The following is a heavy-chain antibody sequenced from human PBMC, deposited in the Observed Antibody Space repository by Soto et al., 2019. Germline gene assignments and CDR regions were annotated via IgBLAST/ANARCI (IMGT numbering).Heavy chain of an antibody. CDR3: AREVGIEVVTAIWFDP. V-gene: IGHV1-18*01. J-gene: IGHJ5*02. CDR1: GYTFTSYG. CDR2: ISAYNGNT. Sequence: AASVKVSCKASGYTFTSYGISWVRQAPGQGLEWMGWISAYNGNTNYAQKLQGRVTMTTDTSTSTAYMELRSLRSDDTAVYYCAREVGIEVVTAIWFDPWGQGTLVTVSS. D-gene: IGHD2-21*02.